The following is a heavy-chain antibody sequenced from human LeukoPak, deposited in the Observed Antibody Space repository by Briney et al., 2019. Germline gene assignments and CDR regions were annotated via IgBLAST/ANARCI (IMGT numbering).Heavy chain of an antibody. D-gene: IGHD3-9*01. CDR1: GFTFSSYA. J-gene: IGHJ4*02. Sequence: PGGTLRLSCAASGFTFSSYAMTWVRQAPGKGLEWVSTISDSGGSTYCTDSLKGRFTISRDNSKNTLYLQMNSLRAEDTALYYCAKVVLVGYDILTGYYYFDYWGQGTLVTVSS. CDR3: AKVVLVGYDILTGYYYFDY. CDR2: ISDSGGST. V-gene: IGHV3-23*01.